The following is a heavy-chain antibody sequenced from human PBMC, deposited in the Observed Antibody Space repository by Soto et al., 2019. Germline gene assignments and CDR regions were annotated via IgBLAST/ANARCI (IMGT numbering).Heavy chain of an antibody. CDR1: GGTFSGYA. CDR3: AKDPRSITGTTSTEDFQH. CDR2: IIPVLGIT. D-gene: IGHD1-20*01. Sequence: QAQLMQSGAEVKKPGSSVKVSCKASGGTFSGYAINWVRQAPGQGLEWMGGIIPVLGITNYAQKFQGRITIAADESTGIVHMDLRSLTSEDTAVDYCAKDPRSITGTTSTEDFQHWGQGTLVTVSS. V-gene: IGHV1-69*01. J-gene: IGHJ1*01.